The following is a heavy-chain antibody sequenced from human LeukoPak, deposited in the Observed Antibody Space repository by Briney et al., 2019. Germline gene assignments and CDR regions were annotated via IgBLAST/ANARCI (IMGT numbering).Heavy chain of an antibody. CDR1: GITFSRFW. CDR3: ARETSGATWYYFDY. J-gene: IGHJ4*02. CDR2: INEDGSEK. Sequence: SGGSLRLSCAASGITFSRFWMSWVRQAPGKGLQWVANINEDGSEKHYVDSVKGRFTISRDNAENSLYLQMNSLRAEDTAVYYCARETSGATWYYFDYWGQGTLVTVSS. V-gene: IGHV3-7*03. D-gene: IGHD1-26*01.